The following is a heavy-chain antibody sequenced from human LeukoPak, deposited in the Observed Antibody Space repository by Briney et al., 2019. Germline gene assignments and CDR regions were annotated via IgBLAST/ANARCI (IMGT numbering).Heavy chain of an antibody. D-gene: IGHD6-6*01. J-gene: IGHJ3*02. CDR3: ARHTSSSARTNAFDI. V-gene: IGHV3-23*01. CDR2: ISGGAIST. CDR1: GFTFSSYA. Sequence: GGSLRLSCAASGFTFSSYAMSWVRQAPGKGLEWVSTISGGAISTDYADSVKGRFTISRDNSKNSLYLRMNSLRAEDTAVYYCARHTSSSARTNAFDIWGQGTMVTVSS.